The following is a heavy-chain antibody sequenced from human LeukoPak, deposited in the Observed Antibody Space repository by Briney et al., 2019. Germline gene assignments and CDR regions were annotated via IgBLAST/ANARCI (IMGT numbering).Heavy chain of an antibody. CDR3: TRRAAALGAFDY. D-gene: IGHD6-13*01. Sequence: GGSLRLSCAASGFTFNSYAMSWVRQAPGKGLEWVSAISGSGGSTYYADSVKGRFTISRDNAKNTLYLQMNSLRAEDTAVYYCTRRAAALGAFDYWGQGTLVTVSS. J-gene: IGHJ4*02. V-gene: IGHV3-23*01. CDR1: GFTFNSYA. CDR2: ISGSGGST.